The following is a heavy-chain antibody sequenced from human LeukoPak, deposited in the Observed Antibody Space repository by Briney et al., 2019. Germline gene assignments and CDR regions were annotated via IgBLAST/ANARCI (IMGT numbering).Heavy chain of an antibody. CDR3: ARDQNYYDSTSYYGMDY. Sequence: ASVKVSCKASRYTFTAYYINWVRQAPGPGLEWMGWINPNSGATNYAQKFQDRVTMTRDTSISTAYMELSRLRSDDTALYYCARDQNYYDSTSYYGMDYWGQGTLVTVAS. CDR2: INPNSGAT. V-gene: IGHV1-2*02. J-gene: IGHJ4*02. CDR1: RYTFTAYY. D-gene: IGHD3-22*01.